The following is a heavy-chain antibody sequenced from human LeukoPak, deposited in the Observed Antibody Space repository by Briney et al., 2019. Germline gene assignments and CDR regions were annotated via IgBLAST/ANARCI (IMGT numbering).Heavy chain of an antibody. CDR3: ARDDPSYCSGGSCYER. D-gene: IGHD2-15*01. J-gene: IGHJ4*02. Sequence: PGGSLRLSCAASGSTFSSYWMSWVRQAPGKGLEWVANIKQDGSEKYYVDSVKGRFTISRDNAKNSLYLQMNSLRAEDTAVYYCARDDPSYCSGGSCYERWGQGTLVTVSS. CDR2: IKQDGSEK. V-gene: IGHV3-7*01. CDR1: GSTFSSYW.